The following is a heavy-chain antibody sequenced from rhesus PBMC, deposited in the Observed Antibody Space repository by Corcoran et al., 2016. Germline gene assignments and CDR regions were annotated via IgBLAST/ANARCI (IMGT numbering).Heavy chain of an antibody. V-gene: IGHV3-178*01. J-gene: IGHJ4*01. D-gene: IGHD3-34*01. Sequence: EVRLVESGGGWARPGGSLRLSCAASGFTFSDYYMEWVRRAPGRGLKWVSGISNGGGSTWYADSVKGRFTISRENANNTLYLQTNSLRAEDPAVYYCARDGVGYPDYWGQGVLVTVSS. CDR2: ISNGGGST. CDR1: GFTFSDYY. CDR3: ARDGVGYPDY.